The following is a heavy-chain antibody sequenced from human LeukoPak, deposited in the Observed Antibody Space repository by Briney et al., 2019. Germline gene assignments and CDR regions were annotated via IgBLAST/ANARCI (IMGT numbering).Heavy chain of an antibody. CDR2: INQGGSDK. CDR1: GFTFSGHW. J-gene: IGHJ4*02. V-gene: IGHV3-7*01. CDR3: TRDRTRAEDD. D-gene: IGHD1-14*01. Sequence: GGSLRLSCAASGFTFSGHWMSWVRQAPGKGLEWVANINQGGSDKYYVDSVKGRFTISRDNANNLLYLQMNSLRGEDTAVNYCTRDRTRAEDDWGQGTLVTVSS.